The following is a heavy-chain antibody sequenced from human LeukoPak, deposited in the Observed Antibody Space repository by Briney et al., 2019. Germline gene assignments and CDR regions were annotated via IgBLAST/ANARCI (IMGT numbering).Heavy chain of an antibody. Sequence: ASVKVSCKASGYTFTGYYMHWVRQAPGQGLEWMGWINPNSGGTNYAQKFQGWVTMTRDTSISTAYMELSRLRSDDMAVYYCARAQKGWLRKNAFDIWGQGTMVTVSS. CDR2: INPNSGGT. CDR3: ARAQKGWLRKNAFDI. J-gene: IGHJ3*02. CDR1: GYTFTGYY. V-gene: IGHV1-2*04. D-gene: IGHD5-12*01.